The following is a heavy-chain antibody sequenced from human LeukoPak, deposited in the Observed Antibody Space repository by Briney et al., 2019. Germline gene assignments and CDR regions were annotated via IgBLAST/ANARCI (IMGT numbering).Heavy chain of an antibody. V-gene: IGHV3-7*01. CDR3: ARAGIFSSSYGISWDY. CDR2: IKQDESEK. J-gene: IGHJ4*02. Sequence: GGSLRLSCAASGFTFSSYWMSWVRQAPGKGLEWVANIKQDESEKYYVDSVRGRFTISRDNAKNSLFLQMNSLRAEDTAVYYCARAGIFSSSYGISWDYWGQGALVAVSS. CDR1: GFTFSSYW. D-gene: IGHD6-6*01.